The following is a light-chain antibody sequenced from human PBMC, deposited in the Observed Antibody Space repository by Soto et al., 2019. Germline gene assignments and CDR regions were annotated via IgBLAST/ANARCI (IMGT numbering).Light chain of an antibody. V-gene: IGKV1-5*03. J-gene: IGKJ2*01. Sequence: DIQMTQSPSTLSASVGDTVTTTCRTSQSISSWLAWYQQKPGKAPKLLIYKASTLESGVPSRFSGSGSGTEFTLTISSLQPDDFATYYCQQYVGFPVTFGQGTKLEIK. CDR2: KAS. CDR1: QSISSW. CDR3: QQYVGFPVT.